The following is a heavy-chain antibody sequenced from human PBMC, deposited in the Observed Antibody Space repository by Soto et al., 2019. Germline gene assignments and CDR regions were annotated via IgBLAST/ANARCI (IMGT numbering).Heavy chain of an antibody. Sequence: QVQLVQSGAEVKKPGASVKVSCKASGYTFTLHGIHWVRQAPGQRLEWMGWINAGNENTRYSQSFQDRVTITRDTSASTTYMELRCLRSEDTAVYYCARATYYSGSGSRYYFDYWGQGTSVTVPS. V-gene: IGHV1-3*01. D-gene: IGHD3-10*01. CDR3: ARATYYSGSGSRYYFDY. J-gene: IGHJ4*02. CDR1: GYTFTLHG. CDR2: INAGNENT.